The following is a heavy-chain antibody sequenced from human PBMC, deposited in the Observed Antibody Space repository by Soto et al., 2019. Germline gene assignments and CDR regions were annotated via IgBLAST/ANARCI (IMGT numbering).Heavy chain of an antibody. J-gene: IGHJ4*02. V-gene: IGHV4-39*01. Sequence: QVQLQESGPGLVKPSETLSLTCKVSAASISFSSYYWAWIRQPPGKALEWIGSVYHNGITSYNPSVESRVTRSTDTSKNQFSLWLTSVTAADTAVYCCMRHALRMITFGGVNQHWGQGTLVTVSS. CDR1: AASISFSSYY. CDR3: MRHALRMITFGGVNQH. D-gene: IGHD3-16*01. CDR2: VYHNGIT.